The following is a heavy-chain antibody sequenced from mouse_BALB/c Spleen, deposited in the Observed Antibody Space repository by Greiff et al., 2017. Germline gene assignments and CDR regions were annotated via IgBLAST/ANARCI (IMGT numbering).Heavy chain of an antibody. CDR2: IYPGDGDT. D-gene: IGHD2-14*01. V-gene: IGHV1-80*01. J-gene: IGHJ3*01. CDR3: ARLGYDGFAY. CDR1: GYAFSSYW. Sequence: VQLQESGAELVRPGSSVKISCKASGYAFSSYWMNWVKQRPGQGLEWIGQIYPGDGDTNYNGKFKGKATLTADKSSSTAYMQLSSLTSEDSAVYFCARLGYDGFAYWGQGTLVTVSA.